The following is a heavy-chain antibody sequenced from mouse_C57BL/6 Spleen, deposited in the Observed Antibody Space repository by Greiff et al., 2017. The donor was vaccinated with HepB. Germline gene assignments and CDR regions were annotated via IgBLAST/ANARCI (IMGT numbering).Heavy chain of an antibody. V-gene: IGHV5-17*01. CDR2: ISSGSSTI. CDR3: ARRATESSVYYYFDY. Sequence: VQLKESGGGLVKPGGSLKLSCAASGFTFSDYGMHWVRQAPEKGLEWVAYISSGSSTIYYADTVKGRFTISRDNAKNTLFLQMTSLRSEDTAMYYCARRATESSVYYYFDYWGQGTTLTVSS. J-gene: IGHJ2*01. D-gene: IGHD1-1*01. CDR1: GFTFSDYG.